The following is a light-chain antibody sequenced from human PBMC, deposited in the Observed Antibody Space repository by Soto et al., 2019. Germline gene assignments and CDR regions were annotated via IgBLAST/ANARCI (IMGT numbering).Light chain of an antibody. CDR3: QQYRSYS. Sequence: DIQMTQSPSTLTASVGDRVTITCRASQSISTWLAWYQQKPGKAPSLLIYGASSLKSGVPSRFSGSVSGTEFTLTLSSLQPDDCATYYCQQYRSYSFGQGTKVEI. CDR1: QSISTW. J-gene: IGKJ1*01. V-gene: IGKV1-5*01. CDR2: GAS.